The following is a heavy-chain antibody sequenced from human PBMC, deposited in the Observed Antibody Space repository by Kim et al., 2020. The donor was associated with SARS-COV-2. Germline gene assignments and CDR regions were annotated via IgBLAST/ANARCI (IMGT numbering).Heavy chain of an antibody. D-gene: IGHD5-12*01. V-gene: IGHV4-31*03. Sequence: SETLSLTCTVSGGSISSGGYYWSWIRQHPGKGLEWIGYIYYSGSTYYNPSLKSRVTISVDTSKNQFSLKLSSVTAADTAVYYCARVGQAFYIVATIDGLGLWFDPWGQGTLVTVSS. CDR2: IYYSGST. CDR1: GGSISSGGYY. J-gene: IGHJ5*02. CDR3: ARVGQAFYIVATIDGLGLWFDP.